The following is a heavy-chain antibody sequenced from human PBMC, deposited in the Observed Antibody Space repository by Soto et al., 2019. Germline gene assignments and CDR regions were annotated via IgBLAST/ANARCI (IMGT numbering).Heavy chain of an antibody. CDR2: ISAYNGNT. Sequence: ASVKVSCKASGYTFTSYGISWVRQAPGQGLEWMGWISAYNGNTNYAQKLQGRVTMTTDTSTSTAYMELRSLRSDDTAVYYCARDSSGEFYYYYGMDVWGQGTTVTVAS. V-gene: IGHV1-18*01. CDR3: ARDSSGEFYYYYGMDV. CDR1: GYTFTSYG. J-gene: IGHJ6*02. D-gene: IGHD3-22*01.